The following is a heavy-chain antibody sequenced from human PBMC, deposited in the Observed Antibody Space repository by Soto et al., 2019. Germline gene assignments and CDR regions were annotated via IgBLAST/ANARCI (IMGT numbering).Heavy chain of an antibody. J-gene: IGHJ4*02. CDR2: IVVGSGNT. Sequence: SVKVSCKASGFTFTSSAVQWVRQARGQRLEWIGWIVVGSGNTNYAQKFQERVTITRDMSTSTAYMELSSLRSEDTAVYYCAARGAGGVTAMVLYDYWGQETLVPVSS. D-gene: IGHD5-18*01. CDR1: GFTFTSSA. V-gene: IGHV1-58*01. CDR3: AARGAGGVTAMVLYDY.